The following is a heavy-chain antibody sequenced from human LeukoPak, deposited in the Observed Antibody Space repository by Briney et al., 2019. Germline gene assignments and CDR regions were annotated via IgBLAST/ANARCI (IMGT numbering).Heavy chain of an antibody. V-gene: IGHV1-2*02. CDR1: GYTFTGYY. J-gene: IGHJ4*02. CDR3: AREGSSTSCPDY. Sequence: ASVKVSCKASGYTFTGYYMHWVRQAPGQGLEWMGWTNPNSGGTNYAQKFQGRVTMTRDTSISTAYMELSRLRSDDTAAYYCAREGSSTSCPDYWGQGTLVTVSS. D-gene: IGHD2-2*01. CDR2: TNPNSGGT.